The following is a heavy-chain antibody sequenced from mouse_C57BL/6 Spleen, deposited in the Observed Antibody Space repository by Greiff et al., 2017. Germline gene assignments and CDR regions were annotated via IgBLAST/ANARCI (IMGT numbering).Heavy chain of an antibody. CDR1: GFTFSDFY. J-gene: IGHJ1*03. D-gene: IGHD1-1*01. CDR3: ARDSYYGSSYRYFDV. Sequence: EVKLMESGGGLVQSGRSLRLSCATSGFTFSDFYMEWVRQAPGKGLEWIAASRNKANDYTTEYSASVKGRFIVSRDTSQSILYLQMNALRAEDTAIYYCARDSYYGSSYRYFDVWGTGTTVTVSS. CDR2: SRNKANDYTT. V-gene: IGHV7-1*01.